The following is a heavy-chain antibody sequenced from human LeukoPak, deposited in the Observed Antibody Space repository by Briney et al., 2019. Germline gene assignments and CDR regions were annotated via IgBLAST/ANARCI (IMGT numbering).Heavy chain of an antibody. CDR3: AREALTGTTGDYFDY. J-gene: IGHJ4*02. CDR1: GYTFTSFD. Sequence: GASVKVSCKASGYTFTSFDISWVRQAPGQGLEWMGWISVYNGDTNYAQKLQDRVTMTTDTSTSTAYMELSSLRSEDTAVYYCAREALTGTTGDYFDYWGQGTLVTVSS. V-gene: IGHV1-18*01. CDR2: ISVYNGDT. D-gene: IGHD1-20*01.